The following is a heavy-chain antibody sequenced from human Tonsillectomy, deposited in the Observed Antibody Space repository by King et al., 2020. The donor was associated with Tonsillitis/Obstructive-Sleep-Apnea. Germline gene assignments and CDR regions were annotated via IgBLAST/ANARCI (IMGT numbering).Heavy chain of an antibody. J-gene: IGHJ6*02. CDR1: GGSISSYY. D-gene: IGHD4/OR15-4a*01. CDR3: AGGLVGYGPTTYYYYGMDV. Sequence: VQLQESGPGLVKPSETLSLTCTVSGGSISSYYWSWIRQPPGKGLEWIGYIYYSGSTNYNPSLKSRVTISVDTSKNQFSLKLSSVTAADTAVYYCAGGLVGYGPTTYYYYGMDVWGQGTTVTVSS. V-gene: IGHV4-59*01. CDR2: IYYSGST.